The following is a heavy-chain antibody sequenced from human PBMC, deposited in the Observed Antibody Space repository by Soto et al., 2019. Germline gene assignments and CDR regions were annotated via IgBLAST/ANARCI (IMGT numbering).Heavy chain of an antibody. V-gene: IGHV2-5*02. Sequence: QITLKESGPTLVKPTQTLTLTCTFSGFSLSTSGAGVGWIRQPPGKALEWLALIYWDDDKRYTPSLKRRLTITKDTSKNQVVLTITNMDPVDTAAYYCAHRRTYVDTAMTQIQTYNWFEPWGQGTLVTVSS. J-gene: IGHJ5*02. D-gene: IGHD5-18*01. CDR1: GFSLSTSGAG. CDR3: AHRRTYVDTAMTQIQTYNWFEP. CDR2: IYWDDDK.